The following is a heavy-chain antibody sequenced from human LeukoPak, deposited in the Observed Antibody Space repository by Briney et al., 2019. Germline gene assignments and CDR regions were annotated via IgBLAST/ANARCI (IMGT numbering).Heavy chain of an antibody. CDR1: GFTFSSYA. Sequence: GGSLRLSCAASGFTFSSYAMHWVRQAPGKGLEWVAVISYDGSNKYYADSVKGRFTISRDNSKNTLYLQMNSLRAEDTAIYYCAKVGGGVVVPAARYFDYWGQGTLVTVSS. D-gene: IGHD2-2*01. CDR3: AKVGGGVVVPAARYFDY. J-gene: IGHJ4*02. CDR2: ISYDGSNK. V-gene: IGHV3-30-3*01.